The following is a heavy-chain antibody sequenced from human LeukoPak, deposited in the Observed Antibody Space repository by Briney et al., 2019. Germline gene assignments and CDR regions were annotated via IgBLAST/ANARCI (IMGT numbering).Heavy chain of an antibody. CDR2: INPKSGGT. CDR1: GCNFADHY. D-gene: IGHD3/OR15-3a*01. CDR3: ARVDNRDWYYFDY. V-gene: IGHV1-2*02. Sequence: GASVKLSCQASGCNFADHYVHWVRQAPGQGLEWMGWINPKSGGTDYAQKFQGRVAMTSDTSIRTGYMELNNLTSYDTAVYYCARVDNRDWYYFDYWGQGSLVTVSS. J-gene: IGHJ4*02.